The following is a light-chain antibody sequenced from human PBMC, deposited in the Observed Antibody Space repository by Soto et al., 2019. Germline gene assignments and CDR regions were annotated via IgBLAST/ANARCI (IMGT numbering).Light chain of an antibody. CDR3: QQSYSTLLIT. CDR2: GTS. J-gene: IGKJ5*01. V-gene: IGKV1-39*01. Sequence: DIQMTQSPSFLSASVGDRVTISCRASQAINTYLNWYQQKPGKAPKLLIYGTSDFQNGVPSRFSGGGYGTDFTLTIISLQPEDFAPYYCQQSYSTLLITFGQGTRLEV. CDR1: QAINTY.